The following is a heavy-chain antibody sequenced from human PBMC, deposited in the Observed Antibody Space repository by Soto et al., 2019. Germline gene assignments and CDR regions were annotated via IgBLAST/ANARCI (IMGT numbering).Heavy chain of an antibody. V-gene: IGHV3-33*01. J-gene: IGHJ4*02. Sequence: GGSLRLSCAASGFTFSSYGMHWVRQAPGKGLEWVVVIWYDGSNKYYADSVKGRFTISRDNSKNTLYLQMNSLRAEDTAVYYCARAPGLLWFGEFDYWGQGTLVTVSS. CDR2: IWYDGSNK. CDR3: ARAPGLLWFGEFDY. CDR1: GFTFSSYG. D-gene: IGHD3-10*01.